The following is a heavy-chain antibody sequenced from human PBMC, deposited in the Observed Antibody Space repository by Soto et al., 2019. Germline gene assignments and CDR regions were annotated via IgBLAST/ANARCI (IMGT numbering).Heavy chain of an antibody. CDR1: CGSLTNYY. CDR2: IYYSGST. D-gene: IGHD5-18*01. CDR3: SRDRGYSNWFDP. Sequence: SETLSLTCTVFCGSLTNYYGSLLRQPPGKGLEWIGYIYYSGSTNYNPSLRSRVTISVDTSKNQFSLKLSSVTAADTAVYYCSRDRGYSNWFDPWGQGTLVTVSS. J-gene: IGHJ5*02. V-gene: IGHV4-59*01.